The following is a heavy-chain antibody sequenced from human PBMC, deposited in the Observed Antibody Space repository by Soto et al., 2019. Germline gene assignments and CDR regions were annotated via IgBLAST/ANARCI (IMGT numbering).Heavy chain of an antibody. Sequence: PRESLKISCKGSGCSLTSYWIGCVRQMPRKGLEWMGIIYPGDSDTRYSPSFQGQVTISADKSITTAYLQWSSLKASDTSMYYCARPGCTNGVCFGAPDVWGQGTTVTVSS. V-gene: IGHV5-51*01. J-gene: IGHJ6*02. CDR1: GCSLTSYW. CDR2: IYPGDSDT. D-gene: IGHD2-8*01. CDR3: ARPGCTNGVCFGAPDV.